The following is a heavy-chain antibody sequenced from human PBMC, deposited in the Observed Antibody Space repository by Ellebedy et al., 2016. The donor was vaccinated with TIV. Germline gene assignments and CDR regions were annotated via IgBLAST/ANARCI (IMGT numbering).Heavy chain of an antibody. CDR2: IFSNDEK. J-gene: IGHJ6*03. D-gene: IGHD3-10*01. V-gene: IGHV2-26*04. CDR3: ACRSGAPDYYYYMDV. CDR1: GGSISSYYW. Sequence: ETLSLXXTVSGGSISSYYWSWIRQPPGKALEWLAHIFSNDEKSYSTSLKSRLTISKDTSKSQVVLTMTNMDPVDTATYYCACRSGAPDYYYYMDVWGKGTTVTVSS.